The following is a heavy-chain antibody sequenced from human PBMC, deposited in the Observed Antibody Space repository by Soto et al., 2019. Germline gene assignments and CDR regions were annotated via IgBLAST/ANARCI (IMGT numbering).Heavy chain of an antibody. V-gene: IGHV1-69*12. CDR3: ARELPSKVWQGPLDY. CDR1: GGTFSRYA. J-gene: IGHJ4*02. Sequence: QVQLVQSGAEVKKPGSSVKVSCKASGGTFSRYAISWVRQAPGQGLEWMGGIIPIFGTANYAQKFQGRVTITADESSSTAYMELSSLRSEDTAVYYCARELPSKVWQGPLDYWGQGTLVTVSS. CDR2: IIPIFGTA.